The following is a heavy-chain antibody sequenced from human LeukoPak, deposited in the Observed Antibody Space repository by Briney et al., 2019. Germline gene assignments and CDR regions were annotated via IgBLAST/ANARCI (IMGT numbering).Heavy chain of an antibody. V-gene: IGHV3-48*02. CDR1: GFSFSSYS. CDR3: GRDNGGGRTPIDY. CDR2: ISSSSTI. J-gene: IGHJ4*02. D-gene: IGHD2-8*01. Sequence: GRSLRLSCAASGFSFSSYSMNWVRQAPGKGLEWVSYISSSSTIYYADSVKGRFTISRDNAKNSLYLQMNSLRDDDTAVYYCGRDNGGGRTPIDYWGQRNLVTVSS.